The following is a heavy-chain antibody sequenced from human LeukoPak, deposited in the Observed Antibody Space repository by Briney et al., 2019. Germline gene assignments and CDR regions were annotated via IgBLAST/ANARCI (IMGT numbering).Heavy chain of an antibody. CDR3: ARDRSGLNP. V-gene: IGHV4-4*02. J-gene: IGHJ5*02. Sequence: PSETLSLTCAVSGGSISDNNWWTWVRQPPGKGLEWIGEIHHSGTTNYKPSLRSRVTISAVKSKNQFSLMLISVTAADTAMYYCARDRSGLNPWGQGTLVTVSS. CDR2: IHHSGTT. CDR1: GGSISDNNW. D-gene: IGHD1-14*01.